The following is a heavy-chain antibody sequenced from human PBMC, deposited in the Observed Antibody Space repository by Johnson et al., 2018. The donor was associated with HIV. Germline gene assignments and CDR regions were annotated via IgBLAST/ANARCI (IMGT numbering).Heavy chain of an antibody. CDR2: ISSSGSTI. Sequence: VQLVESGGGVVQPGRSLRLSCAASGFTFSDYYMSWIRQAPGKGLEWVSYISSSGSTIYYADSVKGRFTMSRDSSKDTLYVQMNSLRVEDTAVYYCVRPRGGRFNWNGLGAFDIWGQGTMVTVSS. CDR3: VRPRGGRFNWNGLGAFDI. J-gene: IGHJ3*02. V-gene: IGHV3-11*01. D-gene: IGHD1-1*01. CDR1: GFTFSDYY.